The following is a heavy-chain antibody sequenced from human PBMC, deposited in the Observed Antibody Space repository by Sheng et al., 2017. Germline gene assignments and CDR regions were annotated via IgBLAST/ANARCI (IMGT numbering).Heavy chain of an antibody. CDR3: ARHRWDYGLGDFSTGFRPR. CDR1: GGSFNDYY. V-gene: IGHV4-34*01. J-gene: IGHJ4*02. D-gene: IGHD3-16*02. Sequence: QVQLQQWGAGLLKPSETLSLTCAVYGGSFNDYYWSWIRQPPGKGLEWIGEIYHLGNTNDNPSLKSRVTMSVDTSKNQFSLKLSSVTAADTAVYYCARHRWDYGLGDFSTGFRPRWGQGIRGHRSPQ. CDR2: IYHLGNT.